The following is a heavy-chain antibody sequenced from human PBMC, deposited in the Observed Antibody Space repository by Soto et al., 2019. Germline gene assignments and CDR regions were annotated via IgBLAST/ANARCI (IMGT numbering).Heavy chain of an antibody. J-gene: IGHJ4*02. D-gene: IGHD3-16*01. CDR2: LSGSGGST. CDR3: AKDLRDWGCFDY. Sequence: VHLLESGGGLVQPGGSLRLSCAASGFSFHTYAMGWVRQAPGKGLEWVSSLSGSGGSTNYADSVKGRFTISRDNSKDTLYLQMNNLRAEDTAMYYCAKDLRDWGCFDYWGLGTLVTVSS. V-gene: IGHV3-23*01. CDR1: GFSFHTYA.